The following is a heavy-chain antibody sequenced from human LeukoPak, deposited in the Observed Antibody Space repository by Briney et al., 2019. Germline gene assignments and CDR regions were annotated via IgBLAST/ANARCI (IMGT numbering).Heavy chain of an antibody. D-gene: IGHD1-1*01. CDR1: GYSFTSYW. J-gene: IGHJ4*02. CDR3: APINSCQTAY. V-gene: IGHV5-51*01. CDR2: IYPGGSDT. Sequence: GESLKISCKGSGYSFTSYWIGWVRQMPGKGLEWMGIIYPGGSDTRYSPAFHGQVTISADNSISTSYLQSSIRKAYHTATYYCAPINSCQTAYWGQGTLVTAPS.